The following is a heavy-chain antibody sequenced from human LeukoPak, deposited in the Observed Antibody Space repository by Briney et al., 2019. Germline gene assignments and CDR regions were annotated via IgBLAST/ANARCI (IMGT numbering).Heavy chain of an antibody. CDR1: TDSFGSHY. CDR3: ARDLITVTKGFDI. V-gene: IGHV4-59*11. Sequence: SETLSLTCAVSTDSFGSHYWSWIRQPPGKGLEWIGYISYIGSTTYNPSLKRRVTISIDTSKNQFSLKLRSVTAADTAVYFCARDLITVTKGFDIWGQGTMVSVSS. J-gene: IGHJ3*02. D-gene: IGHD4-17*01. CDR2: ISYIGST.